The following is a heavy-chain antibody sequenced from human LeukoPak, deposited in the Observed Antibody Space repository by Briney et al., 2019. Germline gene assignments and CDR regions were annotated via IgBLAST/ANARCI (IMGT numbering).Heavy chain of an antibody. J-gene: IGHJ5*02. V-gene: IGHV3-33*01. CDR3: ASPHCSSTSCFP. Sequence: PGGSLRLSCAASGFTFSSYGMHWVRQAPGKGLEWVAVIWYDGSNKYYADSVKGRFTISRDNSKNTLYLQMNSLRAEDTAVYYCASPHCSSTSCFPWGQGTLVTVSS. CDR2: IWYDGSNK. CDR1: GFTFSSYG. D-gene: IGHD2-2*01.